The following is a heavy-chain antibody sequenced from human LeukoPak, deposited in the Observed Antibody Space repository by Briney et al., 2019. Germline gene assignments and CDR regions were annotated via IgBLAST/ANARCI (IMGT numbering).Heavy chain of an antibody. CDR1: GFTVSSNY. CDR2: IYSGGST. CDR3: AGGGNYGDYGWFDP. V-gene: IGHV3-53*04. D-gene: IGHD4-17*01. Sequence: GGSLRLSCAASGFTVSSNYISWVRQAPGKGLEWVSVIYSGGSTYYADSVKGRFTISRHHYKNTLYLQINSLRAEDTAVYYCAGGGNYGDYGWFDPWGQGTLVTVSS. J-gene: IGHJ5*02.